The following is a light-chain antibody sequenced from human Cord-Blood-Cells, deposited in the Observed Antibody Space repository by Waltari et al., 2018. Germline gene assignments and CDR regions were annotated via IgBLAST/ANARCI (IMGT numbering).Light chain of an antibody. V-gene: IGLV3-21*03. CDR3: QVWDSSSDHVV. Sequence: SYVLTQQPSVSVAPGKTARIPCGGNNIGSKRVHWYQQKPGQAPVLVVYDDSDRPSGIPERFSGSNSGNTATLTISRVEAGDEADYYCQVWDSSSDHVVFGGGTKLTVL. CDR1: NIGSKR. CDR2: DDS. J-gene: IGLJ2*01.